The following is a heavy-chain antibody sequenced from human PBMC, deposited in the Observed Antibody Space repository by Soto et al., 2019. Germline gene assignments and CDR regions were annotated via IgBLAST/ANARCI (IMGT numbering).Heavy chain of an antibody. CDR2: MFYSGLT. Sequence: SETLSLTCSVSGYSVSSSDYYWAWIRQPPGKGLEWIGSMFYSGLTYYNPSLKSRVTLSVDTSKNQFSVRLNSVTAADTAVYYCAPLTVSLSGPYGIHVWGQGTTVNRLL. CDR1: GYSVSSSDYY. CDR3: APLTVSLSGPYGIHV. D-gene: IGHD2-15*01. V-gene: IGHV4-39*01. J-gene: IGHJ6*02.